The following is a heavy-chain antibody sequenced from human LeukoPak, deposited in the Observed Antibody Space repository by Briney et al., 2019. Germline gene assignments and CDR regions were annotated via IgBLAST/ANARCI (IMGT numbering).Heavy chain of an antibody. CDR3: ARRYSYAYGYMDV. D-gene: IGHD3-16*01. Sequence: ASVKVSCKASGYSFTGYYMHWVRQAPGQGLEWMGWINPNSGDTKYAQKFQGRVTMTRDTSISTAYMELRSLRSDDTAVYYCARRYSYAYGYMDVWGKGTTVTISS. CDR2: INPNSGDT. CDR1: GYSFTGYY. V-gene: IGHV1-2*02. J-gene: IGHJ6*03.